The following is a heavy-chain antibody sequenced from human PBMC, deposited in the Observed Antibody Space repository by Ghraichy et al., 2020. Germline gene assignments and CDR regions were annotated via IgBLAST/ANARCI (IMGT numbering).Heavy chain of an antibody. V-gene: IGHV3-7*03. J-gene: IGHJ4*02. D-gene: IGHD3-10*01. CDR2: TNEDGSGK. CDR1: GFTFSKSW. Sequence: GGSLRLSCAASGFTFSKSWMSWIRQAPGKGLEWVAHTNEDGSGKYYVDSVKGRFTISRDNAKNSFYMQLNSLRAEDTAVYYCAGWFGGLIYWGQGTLVTVSS. CDR3: AGWFGGLIY.